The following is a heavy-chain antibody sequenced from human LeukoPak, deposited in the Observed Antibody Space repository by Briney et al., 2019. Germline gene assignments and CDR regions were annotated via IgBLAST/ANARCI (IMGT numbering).Heavy chain of an antibody. CDR2: IIPIFGTA. CDR3: ARQEGSGSYYGINDAFDI. CDR1: GGTFSSYA. D-gene: IGHD1-26*01. Sequence: ASVKVSCKASGGTFSSYAISWVRQAPGQGLEWMGRIIPIFGTANYAQKFQGRVTITTDESTSRAYMELSSLRSEDTAVYYCARQEGSGSYYGINDAFDIWGQGTMVTVSS. V-gene: IGHV1-69*05. J-gene: IGHJ3*02.